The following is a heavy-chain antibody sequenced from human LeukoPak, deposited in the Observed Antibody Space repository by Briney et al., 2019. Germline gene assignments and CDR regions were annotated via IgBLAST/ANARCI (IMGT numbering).Heavy chain of an antibody. CDR2: IYTSGST. D-gene: IGHD6-13*01. Sequence: SQTLSLTCTVSAGSISSGSYYWSWIRQPAGKGLEWIGRIYTSGSTNYNPSLKSRVTISVDTSKNQFSLKLSSVTAADTAVYYCARDFIGSSWPYYFDYWGQGALVTVSS. V-gene: IGHV4-61*02. J-gene: IGHJ4*02. CDR3: ARDFIGSSWPYYFDY. CDR1: AGSISSGSYY.